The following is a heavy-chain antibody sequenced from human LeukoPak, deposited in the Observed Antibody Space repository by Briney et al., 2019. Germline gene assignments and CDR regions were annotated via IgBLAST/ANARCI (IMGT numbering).Heavy chain of an antibody. J-gene: IGHJ4*02. Sequence: GGSLRLSCAASGFSVSSNYMSWVRQAPGKGMEWVSVIYTSGSTYYADSVKGRFTISRDNSKNTLYLQMNSLRAEDTAVYYCASPSEYSDYGWPLFDYWGQRTLVTVSS. V-gene: IGHV3-53*01. CDR1: GFSVSSNY. CDR3: ASPSEYSDYGWPLFDY. CDR2: IYTSGST. D-gene: IGHD5-12*01.